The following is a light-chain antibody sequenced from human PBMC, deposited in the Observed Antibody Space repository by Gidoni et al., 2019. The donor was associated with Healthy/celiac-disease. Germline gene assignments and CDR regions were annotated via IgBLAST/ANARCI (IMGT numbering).Light chain of an antibody. CDR2: GAS. J-gene: IGKJ1*01. Sequence: EIVMTQSPATLSVSPGERATLSCRASQSVSSNLACYQQKPGQAPRLLIYGASTRATGIPARFSGSGSGTEFTLTISSLQSEDFAVYYCQQYNNWPLFGQXTKVEIK. CDR3: QQYNNWPL. V-gene: IGKV3-15*01. CDR1: QSVSSN.